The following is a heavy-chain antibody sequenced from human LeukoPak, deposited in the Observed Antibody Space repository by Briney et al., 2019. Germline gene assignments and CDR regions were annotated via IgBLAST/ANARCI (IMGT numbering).Heavy chain of an antibody. D-gene: IGHD4-11*01. CDR1: GGTFSSYT. CDR2: IIPILGIA. CDR3: ASSTVTTAYGRGY. J-gene: IGHJ4*02. V-gene: IGHV1-69*02. Sequence: SVKVSCKASGGTFSSYTISWVRQAPGQGLEWMGRIIPILGIANYAQKFQGRVTITADKSTSTAYMELSSLRSEDTAVYYCASSTVTTAYGRGYWGQGTLLTVSS.